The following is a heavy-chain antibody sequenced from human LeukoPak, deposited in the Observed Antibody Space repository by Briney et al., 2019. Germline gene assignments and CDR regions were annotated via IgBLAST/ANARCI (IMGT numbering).Heavy chain of an antibody. CDR3: AREGGATFWFDP. CDR1: GHTFSGNY. V-gene: IGHV1-2*02. CDR2: TNPNSGGT. J-gene: IGHJ5*02. D-gene: IGHD1-26*01. Sequence: ASVKVSCKASGHTFSGNYMHWVRQAPGQGLEWMGWTNPNSGGTNYAQKFQGRVTMTRDTSISTAYMELSRLRSDDTAVYYCAREGGATFWFDPWGQGTLVTVSS.